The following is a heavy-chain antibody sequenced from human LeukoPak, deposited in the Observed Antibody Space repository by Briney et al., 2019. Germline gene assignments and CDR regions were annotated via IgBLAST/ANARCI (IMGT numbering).Heavy chain of an antibody. Sequence: VSVKVSCKASGYTFTSYGISWVRQAPGQGLEWMGWISAYNGNTNYAQKLQGRVTMTTDTSTSTAYMELRSLRSDDTAVYYCARTPVYDILTGGTNWGQGTLVTVSS. J-gene: IGHJ4*02. CDR3: ARTPVYDILTGGTN. CDR1: GYTFTSYG. V-gene: IGHV1-18*01. CDR2: ISAYNGNT. D-gene: IGHD3-9*01.